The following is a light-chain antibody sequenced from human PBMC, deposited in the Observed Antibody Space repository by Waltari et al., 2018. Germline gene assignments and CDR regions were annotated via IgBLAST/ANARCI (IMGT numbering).Light chain of an antibody. CDR3: ASYTTTRTVV. Sequence: QSALTQPASVSGSPGQSITISCTGTSSDIGGYNYVLWYQQHPGKAPKLMIFDVARWPSGVSNRFSGSKSGNTASLTISGLQAEDEADYYCASYTTTRTVVFGGGTKVTVL. J-gene: IGLJ2*01. V-gene: IGLV2-14*01. CDR2: DVA. CDR1: SSDIGGYNY.